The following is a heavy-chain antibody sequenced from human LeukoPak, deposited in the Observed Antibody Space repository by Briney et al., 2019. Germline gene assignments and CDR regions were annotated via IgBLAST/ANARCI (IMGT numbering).Heavy chain of an antibody. V-gene: IGHV3-30*01. CDR2: ISYDGSNK. J-gene: IGHJ4*02. D-gene: IGHD3-16*01. Sequence: PGGSLRLSCAASGFTFSSYAMHWVRQAPGKGLEWVAVISYDGSNKYYADSVKGRFTISRDNSKNTLYLQMNSLGAEDTAVYYCARDWGQEYFDYWGQGTLVTVSS. CDR1: GFTFSSYA. CDR3: ARDWGQEYFDY.